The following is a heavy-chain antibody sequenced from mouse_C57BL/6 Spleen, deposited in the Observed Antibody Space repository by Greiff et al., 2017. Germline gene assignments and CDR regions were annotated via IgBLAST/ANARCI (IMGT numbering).Heavy chain of an antibody. CDR3: AKDLLYGSLDD. D-gene: IGHD1-1*01. V-gene: IGHV1-39*01. CDR1: GYSFTDYN. CDR2: INPNYGTT. Sequence: EVQLQQSGPGLVQPGASVKISCTASGYSFTDYNMNWVKQRNGKSLEWIGVINPNYGTTSYNQKVKGKATLTIDQSSSTAYMQLNSLTSEDSAVYYCAKDLLYGSLDDWGQGTTLTVSS. J-gene: IGHJ2*01.